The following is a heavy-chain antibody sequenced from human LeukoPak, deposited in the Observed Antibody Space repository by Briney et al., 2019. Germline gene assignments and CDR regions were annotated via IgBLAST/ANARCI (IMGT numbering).Heavy chain of an antibody. CDR1: GGSISTDDYY. CDR3: ARDAYYYDSSGYYALDY. D-gene: IGHD3-22*01. V-gene: IGHV4-30-4*01. CDR2: IYHSGST. J-gene: IGHJ4*02. Sequence: SETLSLTCTISGGSISTDDYYWSWIRQPPGKGLEWIGFIYHSGSTYYNPSLKSRVTISVDTSKNQFSLKLSSVTAADTAVYYCARDAYYYDSSGYYALDYWGQGTLVTVSS.